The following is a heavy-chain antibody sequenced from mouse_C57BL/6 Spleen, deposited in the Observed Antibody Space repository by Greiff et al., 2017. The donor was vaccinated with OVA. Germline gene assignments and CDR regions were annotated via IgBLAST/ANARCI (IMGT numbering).Heavy chain of an antibody. V-gene: IGHV1-26*01. J-gene: IGHJ3*01. CDR3: ARDYYYGSSYHWFAY. CDR2: INPNNGGT. D-gene: IGHD1-1*01. CDR1: GYTFTDYY. Sequence: EVQLQQSGPELVKPGASVKISCKASGYTFTDYYMNWVKQSHGKSLEWIGDINPNNGGTSYNQKFKGKATLTVDKSSSTAYMELRSLTSEDSAVYYCARDYYYGSSYHWFAYWGQGTLVTVSA.